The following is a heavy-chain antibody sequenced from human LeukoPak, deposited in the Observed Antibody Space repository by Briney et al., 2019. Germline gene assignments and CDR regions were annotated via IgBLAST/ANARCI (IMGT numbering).Heavy chain of an antibody. Sequence: PGGSLRLSCAASGFSFDDATMHWVRQGPGKGPEWVSGISWNSGTLGYADSVKGRFTISRGNAKDSLFLQMNSLRPEDTALYYCAKDPYMDVWGEGTTVTVSS. J-gene: IGHJ6*03. CDR3: AKDPYMDV. CDR2: ISWNSGTL. V-gene: IGHV3-9*01. CDR1: GFSFDDAT.